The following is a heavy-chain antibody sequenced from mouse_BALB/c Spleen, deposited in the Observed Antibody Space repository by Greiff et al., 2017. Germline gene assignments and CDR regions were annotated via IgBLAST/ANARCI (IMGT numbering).Heavy chain of an antibody. D-gene: IGHD2-14*01. CDR3: ARGDRYDVNAMDY. Sequence: EVQGVESGAELVKPGASVKLSCTASGFNIKDTYMHWVKQRPEQGLEWIGRIDPANGNTKYDPKFQGKATITADTSSNTAYLQLSSLTSEDTAVYYCARGDRYDVNAMDYWGQGTSVTVSS. CDR2: IDPANGNT. V-gene: IGHV14-3*02. J-gene: IGHJ4*01. CDR1: GFNIKDTY.